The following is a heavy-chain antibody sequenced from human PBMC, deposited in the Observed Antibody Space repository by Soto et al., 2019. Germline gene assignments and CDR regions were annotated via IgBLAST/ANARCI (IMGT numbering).Heavy chain of an antibody. CDR1: GYTFTGYC. CDR2: INPNSGGT. Sequence: ASVKVSCKASGYTFTGYCMHWVRQAPGQGLEWMGWINPNSGGTNYAQKFQGRVTMTRDTSISTAYMELSRLRSDDTAVYYCARGSHYDNWFDPWGQGTLVTVSS. D-gene: IGHD5-12*01. V-gene: IGHV1-2*02. J-gene: IGHJ5*02. CDR3: ARGSHYDNWFDP.